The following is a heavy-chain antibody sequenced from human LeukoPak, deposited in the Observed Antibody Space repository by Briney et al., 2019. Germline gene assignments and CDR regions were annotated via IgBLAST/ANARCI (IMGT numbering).Heavy chain of an antibody. CDR2: IKPNSGVT. Sequence: ASVKVSCKASGYTFTSYGISWVRQAPGQGLEWMGYIKPNSGVTNYAQKFRGRVTMTWDTSISTAYIELSGLTSDDTAIYYCARPTYCGSNCYFNFDYWGQGTLVTVSS. CDR3: ARPTYCGSNCYFNFDY. J-gene: IGHJ4*02. V-gene: IGHV1-2*02. D-gene: IGHD2-21*02. CDR1: GYTFTSYG.